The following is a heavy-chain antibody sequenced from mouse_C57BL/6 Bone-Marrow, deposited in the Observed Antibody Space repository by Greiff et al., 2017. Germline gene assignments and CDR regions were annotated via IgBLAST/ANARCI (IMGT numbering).Heavy chain of an antibody. Sequence: QVQLQQPGADLVKPGASVKMSCKASVYTFTSYWITWVKQRPGQGLEWIGDIYPGSGSTNYNEKFKSKATLTVDTSSRTAYMQLSSLTSEDSAVYYCARVYYCYAMDYWGQGTSVTVSS. V-gene: IGHV1-55*01. CDR1: VYTFTSYW. CDR2: IYPGSGST. CDR3: ARVYYCYAMDY. J-gene: IGHJ4*01. D-gene: IGHD2-1*01.